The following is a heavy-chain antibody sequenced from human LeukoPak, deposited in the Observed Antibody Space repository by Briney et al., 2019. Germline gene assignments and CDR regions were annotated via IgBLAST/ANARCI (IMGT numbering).Heavy chain of an antibody. CDR3: ARHPRDGYNSPYFYYGVAV. J-gene: IGHJ6*02. CDR1: GGSISNYF. Sequence: PSETLSLTCTVSGGSISNYFWSWIRQPPGKGLEWIGYIYYSGSTNYNPSLKSRVTISVDTSKNQFPLKLSSVTAADTAVYYCARHPRDGYNSPYFYYGVAVWGHGTTVTVSS. V-gene: IGHV4-59*08. D-gene: IGHD5-24*01. CDR2: IYYSGST.